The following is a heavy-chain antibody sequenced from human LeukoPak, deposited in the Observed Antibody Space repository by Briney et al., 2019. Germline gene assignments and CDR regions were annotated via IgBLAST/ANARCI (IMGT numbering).Heavy chain of an antibody. CDR2: ISSSGSTI. CDR3: ARDVWGGYSYGTYYYYYYMDV. Sequence: PGGSLRLSCAASGFTFSSYEMNWVRQAPGKGLEWVSYISSSGSTIYYADSVKGRFTISRDNAKNSLYLQMNSLRAEDTAVYYCARDVWGGYSYGTYYYYYYMDVWGKGTTVTVSS. J-gene: IGHJ6*03. V-gene: IGHV3-48*03. D-gene: IGHD5-18*01. CDR1: GFTFSSYE.